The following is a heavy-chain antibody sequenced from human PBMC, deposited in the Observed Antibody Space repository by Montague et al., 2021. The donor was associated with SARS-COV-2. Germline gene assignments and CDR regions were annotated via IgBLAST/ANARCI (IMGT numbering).Heavy chain of an antibody. CDR1: GGSISNYF. J-gene: IGHJ4*02. V-gene: IGHV4-34*01. Sequence: SETLSLTCSVSGGSISNYFWSWIRQPPGKGLEWIGEINHSGSTNYNPSLKSRVTISVDTSNNQFSLKLTSVTAADTAVYYCARGPTNNIGMVATRLDYWGQGTLVTVSS. CDR3: ARGPTNNIGMVATRLDY. CDR2: INHSGST. D-gene: IGHD5-12*01.